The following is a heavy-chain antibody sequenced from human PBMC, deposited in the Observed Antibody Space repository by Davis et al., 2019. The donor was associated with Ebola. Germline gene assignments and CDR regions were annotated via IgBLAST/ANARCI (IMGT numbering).Heavy chain of an antibody. CDR1: GGSFSGYY. CDR2: INHSGST. D-gene: IGHD1-26*01. Sequence: MPSETLSLTCAVYGGSFSGYYWSWIRQPPGKGLEWIGEINHSGSTNYNPSLKSRVTISVDTSKNQFSLKLGAVTAADTAVYFCTRGRGSQYGMDVWGQGTTVTVSS. J-gene: IGHJ6*02. CDR3: TRGRGSQYGMDV. V-gene: IGHV4-34*01.